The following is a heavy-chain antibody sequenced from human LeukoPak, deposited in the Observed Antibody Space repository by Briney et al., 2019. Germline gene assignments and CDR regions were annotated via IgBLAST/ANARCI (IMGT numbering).Heavy chain of an antibody. D-gene: IGHD6-19*01. V-gene: IGHV4-34*01. CDR2: INHSGST. CDR1: GGSFSGYY. Sequence: MPSETLSLTFSVYGGSFSGYYWSSIRQPPGKVLESDGDINHSGSTNYNSSRKSQVTISVDTSKNQFSLKLSSVTDADTAVYYCAREVAVAKRGDYFDYWGQGTLVTVSS. J-gene: IGHJ4*02. CDR3: AREVAVAKRGDYFDY.